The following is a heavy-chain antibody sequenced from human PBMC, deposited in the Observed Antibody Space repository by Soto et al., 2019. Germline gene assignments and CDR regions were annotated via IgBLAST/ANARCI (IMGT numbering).Heavy chain of an antibody. CDR2: IYPGDSDT. CDR3: ARSYYYDSSGYYPGRYYFDY. J-gene: IGHJ4*02. V-gene: IGHV5-51*01. CDR1: GYSFTSYW. Sequence: PGESLKISCKGSGYSFTSYWIGWVRQMPGKGLEWMGIIYPGDSDTRYSPSFQGQVTISADKSISTAYLQWSSLKASDTAMYYCARSYYYDSSGYYPGRYYFDYWGQGTLVTAPQ. D-gene: IGHD3-22*01.